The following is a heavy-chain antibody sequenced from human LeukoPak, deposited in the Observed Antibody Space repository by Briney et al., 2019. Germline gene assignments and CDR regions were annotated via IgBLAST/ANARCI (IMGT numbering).Heavy chain of an antibody. CDR2: IWNDGSHK. CDR3: AREGAVAGTDYFDY. V-gene: IGHV3-33*01. CDR1: GFTFSSYG. J-gene: IGHJ4*02. D-gene: IGHD6-19*01. Sequence: GRSLRLSCAASGFTFSSYGMHWVRQAPGRGLEWVAVIWNDGSHKYYADSVKGRFTISRDNAKNSLYLQMNSLRAEDTAVYYCAREGAVAGTDYFDYWGQGTLVTVSP.